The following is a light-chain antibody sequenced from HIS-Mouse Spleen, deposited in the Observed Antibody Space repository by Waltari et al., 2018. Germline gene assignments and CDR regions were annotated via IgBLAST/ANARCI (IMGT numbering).Light chain of an antibody. CDR2: EVS. CDR1: SRAVGGSNS. V-gene: IGLV2-14*01. Sequence: QSALTQPASVSGSPGQSITISCTGTSRAVGGSNSVSWYQQHPGKAPKLMIYEVSNRPSGVSNRFSGSKSGNTASLTISGLQAEDEADYYCSSYTSSSTLVFGGGTKLTVL. CDR3: SSYTSSSTLV. J-gene: IGLJ2*01.